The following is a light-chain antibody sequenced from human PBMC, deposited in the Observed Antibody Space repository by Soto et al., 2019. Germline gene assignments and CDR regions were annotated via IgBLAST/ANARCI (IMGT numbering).Light chain of an antibody. CDR2: DVS. Sequence: QSALTQPASVSRSPGQSITISCSGTSSDVGACTYVSWYQVHPGEPPKLVIYDVSKRPSGVSNRFSGSKSGNTASLTISGLQAEDEGDYYCSSYRSTSTLGVFGTGTKVTVL. CDR3: SSYRSTSTLGV. J-gene: IGLJ1*01. CDR1: SSDVGACTY. V-gene: IGLV2-14*03.